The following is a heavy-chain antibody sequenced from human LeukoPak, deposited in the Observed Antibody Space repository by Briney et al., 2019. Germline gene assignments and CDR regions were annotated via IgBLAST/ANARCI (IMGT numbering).Heavy chain of an antibody. CDR3: ARDTFPSVEMATESYFDY. CDR2: ISYDGSNK. Sequence: GGSLRLSCAASGFTFSSYAMHWVRQAPGKGLEWVAVISYDGSNKYYADSVKGRFTISRDNSKNTLYLQMNSLRAEDTAVYYCARDTFPSVEMATESYFDYWGQGTLVTVSS. V-gene: IGHV3-30*04. J-gene: IGHJ4*02. CDR1: GFTFSSYA. D-gene: IGHD5-24*01.